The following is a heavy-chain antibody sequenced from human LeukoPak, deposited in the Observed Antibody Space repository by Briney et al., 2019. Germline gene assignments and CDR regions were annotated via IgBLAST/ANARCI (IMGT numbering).Heavy chain of an antibody. CDR1: EFTFGSYW. J-gene: IGHJ3*01. CDR3: ARDSSPYCGDDCYFDAFDL. Sequence: GGSLRLSCAASEFTFGSYWMTWVRQAPGKGLEWVANINRDGSKNHFVDSVKVRFTISRDNAKNFLYLQMNSLRAEDTAVYFCARDSSPYCGDDCYFDAFDLWGQGTMVTVSS. D-gene: IGHD2-21*02. CDR2: INRDGSKN. V-gene: IGHV3-7*03.